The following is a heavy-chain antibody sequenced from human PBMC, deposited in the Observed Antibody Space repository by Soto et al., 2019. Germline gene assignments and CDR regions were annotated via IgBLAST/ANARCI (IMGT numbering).Heavy chain of an antibody. D-gene: IGHD3-16*01. V-gene: IGHV1-2*02. CDR1: GSTFSGNY. J-gene: IGHJ4*02. CDR3: ARRGGELGDLDY. CDR2: ISPNSGAT. Sequence: ASVKVSCKASGSTFSGNYIHWVRQAPGQGLEWMGWISPNSGATNYAQKFQGRVTMTRETSINTAYMELRRLKSDDTAAYYCARRGGELGDLDYWGQGTLVTVSS.